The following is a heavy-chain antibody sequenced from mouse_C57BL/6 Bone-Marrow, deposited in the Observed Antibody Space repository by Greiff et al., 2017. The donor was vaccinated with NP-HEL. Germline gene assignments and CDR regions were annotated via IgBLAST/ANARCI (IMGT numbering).Heavy chain of an antibody. CDR3: ARSIGVITTVVVHFDY. CDR1: GYAFSSSW. D-gene: IGHD1-1*01. Sequence: VQLQESGPELVKPGASVKISCKASGYAFSSSWMNWVKQRPGKGLEWIGRIYPGDGDTNYNGKFKGKATLTADKSSSKAYMQLSSLTSEDSAVYFCARSIGVITTVVVHFDYWGQGTTLTVSS. CDR2: IYPGDGDT. V-gene: IGHV1-82*01. J-gene: IGHJ2*01.